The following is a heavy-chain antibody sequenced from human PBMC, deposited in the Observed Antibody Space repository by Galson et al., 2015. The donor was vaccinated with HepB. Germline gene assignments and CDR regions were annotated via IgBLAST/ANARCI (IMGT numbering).Heavy chain of an antibody. J-gene: IGHJ4*02. CDR1: GYMLTDYY. CDR2: IDPSSGGT. CDR3: AWEDRAITTGFIDY. Sequence: SVKVSCKASGYMLTDYYAHWVRQAPGQGLEWMGWIDPSSGGTKYAQKFQERVNMTRDTSISTTYMELGSLTSDDAAVYYCAWEDRAITTGFIDYWGQGTLLIVSS. V-gene: IGHV1-2*02. D-gene: IGHD4-11*01.